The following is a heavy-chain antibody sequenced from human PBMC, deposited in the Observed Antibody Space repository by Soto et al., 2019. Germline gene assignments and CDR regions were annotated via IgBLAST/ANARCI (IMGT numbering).Heavy chain of an antibody. V-gene: IGHV4-31*01. D-gene: IGHD3-3*01. CDR1: GGSISSGGYY. CDR3: ARYHASWSGYYPD. Sequence: QVQLQESGPGLVKPSQTLSLTCTVSGGSISSGGYYWSWIRQHPGKGLEWIGYIYYSGSTYYNPSLKSLVTISVDTSKNQFSLKLSSVTAADTAVYYCARYHASWSGYYPDWGQGTLVTVSS. J-gene: IGHJ4*02. CDR2: IYYSGST.